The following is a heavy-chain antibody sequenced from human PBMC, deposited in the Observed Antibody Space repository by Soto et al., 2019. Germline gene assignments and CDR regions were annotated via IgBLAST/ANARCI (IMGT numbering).Heavy chain of an antibody. CDR2: ISYDEINK. Sequence: GGSLRLSCAASGFTFSSYGMHWVRQAPGKGLEWVAIISYDEINKYYADSVKGRFTISRDNSKNTLYLQMNSLRAEDTAVYYGAKSVYNWNDGFFDYWGQGTLVTVSS. CDR3: AKSVYNWNDGFFDY. D-gene: IGHD1-1*01. V-gene: IGHV3-30*18. CDR1: GFTFSSYG. J-gene: IGHJ4*02.